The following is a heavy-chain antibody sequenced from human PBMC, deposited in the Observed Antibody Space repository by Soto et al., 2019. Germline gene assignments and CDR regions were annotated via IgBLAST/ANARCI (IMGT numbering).Heavy chain of an antibody. D-gene: IGHD1-7*01. V-gene: IGHV1-8*01. CDR1: GYTFTSYD. J-gene: IGHJ6*03. CDR2: MNPNSGNT. Sequence: GASVKVSCKASGYTFTSYDINWVRQATGQGLEWMGWMNPNSGNTGYAQKFQGRVTMTRNTSISTAYMELSSLRSEDTAVYYCARGKLELYYYYYYMDVWGKGTTVTVSS. CDR3: ARGKLELYYYYYYMDV.